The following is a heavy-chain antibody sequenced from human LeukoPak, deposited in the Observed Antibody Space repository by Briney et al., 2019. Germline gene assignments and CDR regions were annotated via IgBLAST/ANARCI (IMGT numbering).Heavy chain of an antibody. Sequence: PAGSLRLSCSASGFTFTSYALHWVRQAPGKGLKWGTVISYDESNTYYADSVKGRFTVSRDNSKNTLYLQMNSLRAEDTAVYYCARETESSSWYFDYWGQGTLVTVSS. J-gene: IGHJ4*02. CDR1: GFTFTSYA. V-gene: IGHV3-30-3*01. D-gene: IGHD6-13*01. CDR3: ARETESSSWYFDY. CDR2: ISYDESNT.